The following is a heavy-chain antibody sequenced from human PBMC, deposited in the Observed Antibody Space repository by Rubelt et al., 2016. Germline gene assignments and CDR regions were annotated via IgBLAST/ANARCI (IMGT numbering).Heavy chain of an antibody. V-gene: IGHV1-18*01. CDR3: ARDVGGNSVLYYFDY. J-gene: IGHJ4*02. Sequence: QVQLVQSGAEVKKPGASVKVSCKASGYTFTSYGISWVRQAPGQGLEWMGWISAYNGNTNYAQKRQGMVTMYTDTSTSTAYMELRSLRSDDTAVYYCARDVGGNSVLYYFDYWGQGTLVTVSS. D-gene: IGHD4-23*01. CDR2: ISAYNGNT. CDR1: GYTFTSYG.